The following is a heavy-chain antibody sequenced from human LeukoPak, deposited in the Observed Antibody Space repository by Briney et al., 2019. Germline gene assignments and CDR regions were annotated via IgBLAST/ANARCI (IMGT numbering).Heavy chain of an antibody. CDR2: ITSDTGTP. J-gene: IGHJ3*02. CDR1: GYIFTNYA. Sequence: ASGKVSCKASGYIFTNYAINWVRQAPGQGLEWMGWITSDTGTPTYAQGFKGRFVFSLDTSVTTAYLQISSLKVEDTAVYYCARDGARLDIWGQGTLVFVSA. D-gene: IGHD4-11*01. V-gene: IGHV7-4-1*01. CDR3: ARDGARLDI.